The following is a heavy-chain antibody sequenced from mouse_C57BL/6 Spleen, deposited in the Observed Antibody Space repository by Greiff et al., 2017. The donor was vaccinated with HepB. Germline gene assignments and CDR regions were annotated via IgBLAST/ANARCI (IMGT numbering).Heavy chain of an antibody. Sequence: QVQLQQPGAELVKPGASVKLTCKASGYTFTSYWMHWVKQRPGQGLEWIGMIHPNSGSTNYNEKFKSKATLTVEKSSSTAYMQLSSLTSEDSAVYYCAKSLYYYGSSSFAYWGQGTLVTVSA. CDR2: IHPNSGST. J-gene: IGHJ3*01. CDR1: GYTFTSYW. D-gene: IGHD1-1*01. V-gene: IGHV1-64*01. CDR3: AKSLYYYGSSSFAY.